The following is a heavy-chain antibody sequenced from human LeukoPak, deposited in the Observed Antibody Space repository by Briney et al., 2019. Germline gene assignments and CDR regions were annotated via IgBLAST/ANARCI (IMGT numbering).Heavy chain of an antibody. V-gene: IGHV1-69*04. Sequence: SVKVSCKASGGTFSGYAISWVRQAPGQGLEWMGRIIPILGIANYAQKFQGRVTITADKSTSTAYMELSSLRSEDTAVYYCARFRTIAAGYYYYGMDVWGQGTTVTVSS. D-gene: IGHD6-13*01. CDR1: GGTFSGYA. J-gene: IGHJ6*02. CDR2: IIPILGIA. CDR3: ARFRTIAAGYYYYGMDV.